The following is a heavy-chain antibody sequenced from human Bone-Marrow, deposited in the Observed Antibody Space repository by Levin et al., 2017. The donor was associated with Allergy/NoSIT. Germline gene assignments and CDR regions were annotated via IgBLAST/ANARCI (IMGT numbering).Heavy chain of an antibody. CDR2: ISSSGSTI. CDR3: ARVVRGQSRGYCSSTSCYKRGMDYFDY. V-gene: IGHV3-48*03. D-gene: IGHD2-2*02. CDR1: GFTFSSYE. J-gene: IGHJ4*02. Sequence: GGSLRLSCAASGFTFSSYEMNWVRQAPGKGLEWVSYISSSGSTIYYADSVKGRFTISRDNAKNSLYLQMNSLRAEDTAVYYCARVVRGQSRGYCSSTSCYKRGMDYFDYWGQGTLVTVSS.